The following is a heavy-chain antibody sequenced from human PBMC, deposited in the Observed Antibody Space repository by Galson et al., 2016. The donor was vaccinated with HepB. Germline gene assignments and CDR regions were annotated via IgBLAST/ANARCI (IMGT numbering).Heavy chain of an antibody. D-gene: IGHD3-10*01. CDR1: GGSFGSYA. CDR3: ASHTRGQYDSGRYEFNY. J-gene: IGHJ4*02. Sequence: SVKVSCKASGGSFGSYAINWVRQAPGQGLEWMGGIIPTFATPTYAQKFQGRVSITADESTGTAYMELSSLRSQDTAVYFCASHTRGQYDSGRYEFNYGGQGTLVTVSS. V-gene: IGHV1-69*13. CDR2: IIPTFATP.